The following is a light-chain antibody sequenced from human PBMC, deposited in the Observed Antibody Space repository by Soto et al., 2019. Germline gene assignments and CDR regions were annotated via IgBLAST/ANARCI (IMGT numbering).Light chain of an antibody. Sequence: QSVLTQPASVSGSPGQSITISCTGTSSDVGSYNLVSWYQQHPGKAPKLMIYEGSKRPSGVSNRFSGSKSGNMASLTISGLQAEDEGDYYCCSYASSSTFLIVLGTGTKLTVL. J-gene: IGLJ1*01. V-gene: IGLV2-23*03. CDR1: SSDVGSYNL. CDR3: CSYASSSTFLIV. CDR2: EGS.